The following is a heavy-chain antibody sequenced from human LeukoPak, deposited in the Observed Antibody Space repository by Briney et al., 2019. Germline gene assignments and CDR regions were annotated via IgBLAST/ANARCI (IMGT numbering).Heavy chain of an antibody. CDR3: ARGYYFDY. J-gene: IGHJ4*02. CDR1: GGSISSGGYY. Sequence: SQTLSLTCTVSGGSISSGGYYWSWIRQPPGKGLEWIGYIYHSGSTNYNPSLKSRVTMSVDTSKNQFSLRLSSVTAADTAVYYCARGYYFDYWGQGTLVTVSS. CDR2: IYHSGST. V-gene: IGHV4-30-2*01.